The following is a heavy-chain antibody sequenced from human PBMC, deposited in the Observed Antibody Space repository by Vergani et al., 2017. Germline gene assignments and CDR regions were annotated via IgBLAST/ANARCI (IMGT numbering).Heavy chain of an antibody. CDR3: ARDRHDSSGYYIDY. D-gene: IGHD3-22*01. J-gene: IGHJ4*02. CDR2: ISSSSSTI. Sequence: DVDLVESGGGLVQPGGSLRLSCAASGFTFSSYSMNWVRQAPGKGLEWVSYISSSSSTIYYADSVKGRFTISRDNAKNSLYLQMNSLRAEDTAVYYCARDRHDSSGYYIDYWGQGTLVTVSS. V-gene: IGHV3-48*01. CDR1: GFTFSSYS.